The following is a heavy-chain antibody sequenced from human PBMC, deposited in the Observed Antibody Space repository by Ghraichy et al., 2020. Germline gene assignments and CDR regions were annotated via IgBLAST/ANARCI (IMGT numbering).Heavy chain of an antibody. J-gene: IGHJ3*02. V-gene: IGHV3-53*01. CDR1: GFTVSSNY. Sequence: GGSLRLSCAASGFTVSSNYMSWVRQAPGKGLEWVSVIYSGGSTYYADSVKGRFTISRDNSKNTLYLQMNSLRAEDTAVYYCARQGTSTGTNDAFDIWGQGTKVTVSS. D-gene: IGHD1-7*01. CDR3: ARQGTSTGTNDAFDI. CDR2: IYSGGST.